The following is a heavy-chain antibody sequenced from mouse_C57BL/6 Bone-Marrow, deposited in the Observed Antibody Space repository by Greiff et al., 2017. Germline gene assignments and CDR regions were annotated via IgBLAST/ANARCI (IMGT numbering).Heavy chain of an antibody. CDR2: IDPETGGT. J-gene: IGHJ1*03. CDR3: TRGEVASSYWYFDV. CDR1: GYTFTDYE. D-gene: IGHD1-1*01. V-gene: IGHV1-15*01. Sequence: QVQLQQSGAELVRPGASVTLSCKASGYTFTDYEMHWVKQTPVHGLEWIGAIDPETGGTAYNQKFKGKAILTADKSSSTAYMELRSLTSEDSAVYYGTRGEVASSYWYFDVWGTGTTVTVSS.